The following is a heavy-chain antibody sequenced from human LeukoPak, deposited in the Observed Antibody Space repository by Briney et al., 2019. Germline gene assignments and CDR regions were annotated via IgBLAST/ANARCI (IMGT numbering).Heavy chain of an antibody. J-gene: IGHJ5*02. CDR1: GWSFNDHY. D-gene: IGHD2-2*01. V-gene: IGHV4-34*01. CDR2: INARGDT. CDR3: ARGQVPAARGYNWFDP. Sequence: PSETLSLTCAVYGWSFNDHYWNWIRQPPGKGLEWIGEINARGDTNFNPFLKSRVTISVDSSKNQFSLTLRSMIAADTAVYYCARGQVPAARGYNWFDPWGQGTLVTVSS.